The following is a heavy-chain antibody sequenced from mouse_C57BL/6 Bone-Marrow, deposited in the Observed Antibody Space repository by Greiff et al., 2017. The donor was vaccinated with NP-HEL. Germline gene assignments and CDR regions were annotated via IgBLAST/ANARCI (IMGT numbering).Heavy chain of an antibody. CDR2: INPSSGYT. D-gene: IGHD1-1*01. CDR1: GYTFTSYW. J-gene: IGHJ2*01. CDR3: ARTITTVVATDY. Sequence: VQLQQSGAELAKPGASVKLSCKASGYTFTSYWMHWVKQRPGQGLEWIGYINPSSGYTKYNQKFKDKATLTADKSSSTPYMQLISLTYEDSAVYYCARTITTVVATDYWGQGTTLTVSS. V-gene: IGHV1-7*01.